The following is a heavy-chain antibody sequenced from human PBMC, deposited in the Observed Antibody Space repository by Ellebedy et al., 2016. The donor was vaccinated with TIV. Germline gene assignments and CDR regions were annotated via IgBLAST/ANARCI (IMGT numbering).Heavy chain of an antibody. J-gene: IGHJ6*02. CDR1: GFTFTSSA. D-gene: IGHD2-2*01. V-gene: IGHV1-58*02. CDR2: IVVGSGNT. CDR3: AAANLGYCSSTSCPGDYYYYGMDV. Sequence: AASVKVSCKASGFTFTSSAMQWVRQARGQRLEWIGWIVVGSGNTNYAQKFQERVTITRDMSTSTAYMELSSLRSEDTAVYYCAAANLGYCSSTSCPGDYYYYGMDVWGQGTTVTVSS.